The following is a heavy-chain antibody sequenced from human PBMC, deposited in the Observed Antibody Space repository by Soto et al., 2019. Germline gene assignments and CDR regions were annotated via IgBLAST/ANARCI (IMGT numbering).Heavy chain of an antibody. V-gene: IGHV4-34*01. CDR3: ARRRSRSSSSTWRYFDY. CDR2: INHSRST. Sequence: SETLSLTCAVYGGSFSGYYWSWIRQHPGKGLEWIGEINHSRSTNYNPSLKSRVTISVDTSKNQFSLKLSSVTAADTALYYCARRRSRSSSSTWRYFDYWGQGILVTVSS. D-gene: IGHD6-6*01. CDR1: GGSFSGYY. J-gene: IGHJ4*02.